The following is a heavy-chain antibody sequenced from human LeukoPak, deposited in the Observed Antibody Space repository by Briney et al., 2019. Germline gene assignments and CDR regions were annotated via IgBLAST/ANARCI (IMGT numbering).Heavy chain of an antibody. Sequence: GRSLRLSGAASGFTFSSYAMHWVRQAPGKGLEWVAVISYDGSNKYYADSVKGRFTISRDNSKNTLYLQMNSLRAEDTAVYYCARSAAAYCSSTSCYTRRGFDCWGQGTLVTVSS. CDR3: ARSAAAYCSSTSCYTRRGFDC. J-gene: IGHJ4*02. CDR1: GFTFSSYA. V-gene: IGHV3-30-3*01. CDR2: ISYDGSNK. D-gene: IGHD2-2*02.